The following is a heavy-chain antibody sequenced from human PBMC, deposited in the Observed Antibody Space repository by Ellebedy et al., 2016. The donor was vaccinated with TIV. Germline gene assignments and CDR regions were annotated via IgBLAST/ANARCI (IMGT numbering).Heavy chain of an antibody. J-gene: IGHJ3*01. CDR3: ACGRGVHAFAL. D-gene: IGHD3-10*01. CDR2: INPSGCNS. CDR1: GNIFTSYY. Sequence: AASVKVSCKASGNIFTSYYIHWVRQAPAQGLEWMGVINPSGCNSHHAQKFQGSITMTSDTSTSTFYMELNSLTSEDTAVYDCACGRGVHAFALWGQGTMVTVSS. V-gene: IGHV1-46*01.